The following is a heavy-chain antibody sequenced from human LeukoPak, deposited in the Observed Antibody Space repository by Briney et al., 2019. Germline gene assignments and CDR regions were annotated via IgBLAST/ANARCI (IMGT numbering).Heavy chain of an antibody. V-gene: IGHV1-18*01. Sequence: ASVKVSCKASGYTFTSYGISWVRQAPGQGLEWMGWISAYNGNTNYAQKLQGRVTMTTDTSTSTAYMELRSLRSDDTAVYYCARVVVAATQGNWFDPWGQGTLVTVSS. CDR3: ARVVVAATQGNWFDP. CDR2: ISAYNGNT. J-gene: IGHJ5*02. CDR1: GYTFTSYG. D-gene: IGHD2-15*01.